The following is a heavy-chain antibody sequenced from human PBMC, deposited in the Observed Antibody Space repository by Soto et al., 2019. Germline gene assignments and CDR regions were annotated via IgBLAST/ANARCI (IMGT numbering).Heavy chain of an antibody. CDR2: IYYSGST. CDR1: GGSISSYY. CDR3: ARGGGSYGMDV. Sequence: KASETLSLTCTVSGGSISSYYWSWIRQPPGKGLEWIGYIYYSGSTNYNPSLKSRVTISVDTSKNQFSLKLSSVTAADTAVYYCARGGGSYGMDVWGQGTTVTVSS. D-gene: IGHD2-15*01. J-gene: IGHJ6*02. V-gene: IGHV4-59*01.